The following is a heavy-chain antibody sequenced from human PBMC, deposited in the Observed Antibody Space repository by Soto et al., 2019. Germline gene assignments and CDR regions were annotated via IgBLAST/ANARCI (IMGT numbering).Heavy chain of an antibody. CDR1: GFTFSSYA. D-gene: IGHD2-15*01. CDR2: ISYDGSNK. J-gene: IGHJ4*02. Sequence: QVQLVESGGGVVQPGRSLRLSCAASGFTFSSYAMHWVRQAPGKGLEWVAVISYDGSNKYYADSVKGRFTISRDNSKNTLYMQMNSLRAEDTAVYYCAKDPGGDIVVVSIDYWGQGTLVTVSS. CDR3: AKDPGGDIVVVSIDY. V-gene: IGHV3-30*04.